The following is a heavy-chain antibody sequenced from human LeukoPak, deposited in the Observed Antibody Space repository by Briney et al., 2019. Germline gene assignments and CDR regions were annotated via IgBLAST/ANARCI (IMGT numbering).Heavy chain of an antibody. CDR2: ITSRRGYI. J-gene: IGHJ4*02. CDR1: GFTFTSYD. CDR3: ARGGESSVNDY. D-gene: IGHD2-21*01. V-gene: IGHV3-21*01. Sequence: GGSLRLSCAASGFTFTSYDMNWLRQAPGKGLEWVSSITSRRGYIYYADSVKGRFTISRDNAKKSLYLQMNSLRAEDTAVYYCARGGESSVNDYWDQGTLVTVSS.